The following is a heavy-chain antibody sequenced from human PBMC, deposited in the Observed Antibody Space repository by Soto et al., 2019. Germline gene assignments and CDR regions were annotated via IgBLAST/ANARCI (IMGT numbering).Heavy chain of an antibody. V-gene: IGHV4-39*01. CDR3: ANYYYDSSGYDY. D-gene: IGHD3-22*01. CDR2: IYYSGST. J-gene: IGHJ4*02. Sequence: QLQLQESGPGLVKPSETLSLTCTVSGGSISSSSYYWGWIRQPPGKGLEGIGSIYYSGSTYYNPARKSRVTISVNTSKNQFSLKLSSVTAADTAVYYCANYYYDSSGYDYWGQGTLVTVSS. CDR1: GGSISSSSYY.